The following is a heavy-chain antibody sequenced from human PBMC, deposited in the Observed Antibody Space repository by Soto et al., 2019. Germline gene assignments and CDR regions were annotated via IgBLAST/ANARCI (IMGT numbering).Heavy chain of an antibody. CDR3: ARARWGLLRSLSNDAFDI. V-gene: IGHV4-59*01. CDR1: GGSIGSYY. Sequence: SETLSLTCSVSGGSIGSYYWSWIRQPPGKGLEWIGYIYYSGSTNYNPSLKSRVTISVDTSKNQFSLKLSSVTAADTAVYYCARARWGLLRSLSNDAFDIWGQGTMVTV. CDR2: IYYSGST. D-gene: IGHD1-26*01. J-gene: IGHJ3*02.